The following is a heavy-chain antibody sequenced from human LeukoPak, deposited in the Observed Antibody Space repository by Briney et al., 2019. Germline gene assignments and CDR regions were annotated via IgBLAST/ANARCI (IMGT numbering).Heavy chain of an antibody. J-gene: IGHJ4*02. Sequence: GGSLRLSCAASGFTFNNYWMHWVRQAPGKGLEWVSYLSGSGSIIYYADSVKGRFTISRDNAENSLYLQMNSLRAEDTAVYYCARVRDYGPFDYWGQGTLVTVSS. CDR1: GFTFNNYW. CDR2: LSGSGSII. CDR3: ARVRDYGPFDY. D-gene: IGHD4/OR15-4a*01. V-gene: IGHV3-11*01.